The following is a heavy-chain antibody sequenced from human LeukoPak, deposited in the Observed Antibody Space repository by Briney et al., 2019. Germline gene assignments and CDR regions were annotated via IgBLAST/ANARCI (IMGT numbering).Heavy chain of an antibody. CDR2: IYYSGST. J-gene: IGHJ4*02. CDR1: GGSISTYY. V-gene: IGHV4-59*12. Sequence: SETLSLTCTVSGGSISTYYWSWIRQPPGKGLEWIGYIYYSGSTNYNPSLKSRVSISVDTSKNQFSLKLSSVTAADTAVYYCARGGAARPVGYWGQGTLVTVSS. CDR3: ARGGAARPVGY. D-gene: IGHD6-6*01.